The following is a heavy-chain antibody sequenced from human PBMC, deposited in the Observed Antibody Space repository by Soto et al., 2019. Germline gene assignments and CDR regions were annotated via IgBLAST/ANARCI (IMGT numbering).Heavy chain of an antibody. D-gene: IGHD2-2*01. Sequence: PGGSLGLSCAASGFPFSSYAMSWVRQAPGKGLEWVSAISGSGGSTYYADSVKGRFTISRDNSKNTLYLQMNSLRAEDTAVYYCASHCSTSCSDWFDPWGQGTLVTVSS. CDR2: ISGSGGST. CDR3: ASHCSTSCSDWFDP. J-gene: IGHJ5*02. V-gene: IGHV3-23*01. CDR1: GFPFSSYA.